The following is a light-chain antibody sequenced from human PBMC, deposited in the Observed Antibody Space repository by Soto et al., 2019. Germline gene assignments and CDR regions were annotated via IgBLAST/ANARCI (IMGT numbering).Light chain of an antibody. V-gene: IGKV1-5*01. J-gene: IGKJ1*01. CDR3: QQYNSYRT. Sequence: DIQMTQSPSTLSASVGDRVTITCRARQSINIWLAWYQQKPGKAPKLLIYDASILESGVPSRFSGSGSGTDFTLTISSLQPDDFATYYCQQYNSYRTFGQGTKVEIK. CDR2: DAS. CDR1: QSINIW.